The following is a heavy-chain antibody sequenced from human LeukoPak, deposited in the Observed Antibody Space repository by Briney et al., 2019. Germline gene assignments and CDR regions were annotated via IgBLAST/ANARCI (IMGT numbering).Heavy chain of an antibody. V-gene: IGHV4-61*01. CDR2: IYYSGST. J-gene: IGHJ6*02. Sequence: ASETLSLTCTVSGGSVSSGSYYWSWIRQPPGKGLEWIGYIYYSGSTNYNPSLKSRVTISVDTSKNQFSLKLSSVTAADTAVYYCARDHTLRYSDSGAYYYYGMDVWGQGTTVTVSS. CDR3: ARDHTLRYSDSGAYYYYGMDV. CDR1: GGSVSSGSYY. D-gene: IGHD3-9*01.